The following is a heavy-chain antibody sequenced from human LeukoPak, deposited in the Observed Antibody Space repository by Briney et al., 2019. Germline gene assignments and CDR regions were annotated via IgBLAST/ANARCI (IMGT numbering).Heavy chain of an antibody. Sequence: SVRVSCKSSGYTFTNYDINWVRQASGQGLGLMGWMNPNSGNTGSAQKLQGRVTMTSNTSISTAYMELSSLRSEDTAVYYCARGLRREQQLLRAFDYWGQGTPVTVSS. CDR2: MNPNSGNT. CDR1: GYTFTNYD. CDR3: ARGLRREQQLLRAFDY. J-gene: IGHJ4*02. D-gene: IGHD6-13*01. V-gene: IGHV1-8*01.